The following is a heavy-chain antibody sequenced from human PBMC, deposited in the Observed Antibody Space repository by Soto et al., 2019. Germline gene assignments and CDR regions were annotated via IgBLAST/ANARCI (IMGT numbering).Heavy chain of an antibody. Sequence: EVQLVESGGGLVQPGRSLRLSCAASGFTFHNYAMHWVRQAPGKSLEWVAGISWNSGNIDFGDSVKGRFTIYRDNAKYSLYLQMNSLRSEHTAVYYCAKDPYESLTGYNNGFDPWGQGTLVTVSS. CDR2: ISWNSGNI. CDR1: GFTFHNYA. J-gene: IGHJ5*02. D-gene: IGHD3-9*01. CDR3: AKDPYESLTGYNNGFDP. V-gene: IGHV3-9*01.